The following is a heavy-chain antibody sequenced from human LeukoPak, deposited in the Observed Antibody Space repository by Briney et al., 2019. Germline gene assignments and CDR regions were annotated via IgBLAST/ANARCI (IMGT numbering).Heavy chain of an antibody. D-gene: IGHD6-13*01. CDR2: IYYSGST. Sequence: SSETLSLTCTVSGGSISSYYWSWIRQPPGKGLEWIGYIYYSGSTNYNLSLKSRATISVDTSKNQFSLKLSSATAADTAVYYCARNLGGSSWVFDYWGQGTLVTVSS. CDR1: GGSISSYY. V-gene: IGHV4-59*01. J-gene: IGHJ4*02. CDR3: ARNLGGSSWVFDY.